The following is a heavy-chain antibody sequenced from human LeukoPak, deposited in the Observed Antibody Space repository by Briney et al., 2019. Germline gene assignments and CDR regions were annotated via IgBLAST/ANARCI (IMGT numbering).Heavy chain of an antibody. J-gene: IGHJ4*02. Sequence: ASVKVSCKASGYPFDNFGLTWVRQAAGQGLEWMGWISAYNGNTHYAQKFRDRLAMTTDTSTRTAYLELRSLKSDDTAVYYCARDRLGGDLTGESLYWGQGTLVTVSS. CDR2: ISAYNGNT. CDR3: ARDRLGGDLTGESLY. V-gene: IGHV1-18*01. CDR1: GYPFDNFG. D-gene: IGHD4-17*01.